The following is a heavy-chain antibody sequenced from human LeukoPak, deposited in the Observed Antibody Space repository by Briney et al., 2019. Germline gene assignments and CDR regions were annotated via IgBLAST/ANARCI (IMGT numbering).Heavy chain of an antibody. D-gene: IGHD2-2*01. CDR2: IKEDASAQ. CDR1: GFTFNTYI. Sequence: PGGSQRLSCAASGFTFNTYIMACVRQAPGKGLEWVANIKEDASAQYYVGSVKGRFTISRDNAKNSLNLQMNSLRAEDTAVYYCATSSNAPGNHWGQGTLVTVSS. J-gene: IGHJ5*02. V-gene: IGHV3-7*01. CDR3: ATSSNAPGNH.